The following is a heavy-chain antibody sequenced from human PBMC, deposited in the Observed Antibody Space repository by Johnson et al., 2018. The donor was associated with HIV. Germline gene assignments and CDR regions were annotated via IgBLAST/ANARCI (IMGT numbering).Heavy chain of an antibody. V-gene: IGHV3-66*01. J-gene: IGHJ3*02. CDR2: IYSGDSE. Sequence: VQLVESGGGLVQPGGSLRLSCAASEFTVSSSYMSWVRQAPGKGLEWVSVIYSGDSEYYADSVKGRFSISRDNSKNTLYLQMNSLRAEDTAVYYCARVKGAFDIWGQGTMVTVSS. CDR3: ARVKGAFDI. CDR1: EFTVSSSY.